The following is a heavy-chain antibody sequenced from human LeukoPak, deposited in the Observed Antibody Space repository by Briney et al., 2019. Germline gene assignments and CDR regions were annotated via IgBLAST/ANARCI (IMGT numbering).Heavy chain of an antibody. CDR3: ARDRIIYGDYGDAFDI. V-gene: IGHV3-74*01. D-gene: IGHD4-17*01. CDR1: RFNVNNYW. Sequence: GGSLRLSCAASRFNVNNYWMHWVRQAPGKGLVWVSRINEDGRVTSYAGSVRGRFTISRDSVENTLHLQMNSLRAEDTAVYFCARDRIIYGDYGDAFDIWGQGTMVTVSS. CDR2: INEDGRVT. J-gene: IGHJ3*02.